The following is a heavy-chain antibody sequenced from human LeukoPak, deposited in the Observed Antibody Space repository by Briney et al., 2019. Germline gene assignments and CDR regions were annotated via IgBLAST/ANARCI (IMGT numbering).Heavy chain of an antibody. CDR3: ARAKSQDCSIVNCQEWFDP. V-gene: IGHV1-2*02. D-gene: IGHD2-2*01. J-gene: IGHJ5*02. CDR1: GYSFTAYY. CDR2: LNPNSGGT. Sequence: ASVKVSCKASGYSFTAYYINWVRQAPGQGLEWMGWLNPNSGGTNYAQKFQGRVTMTRDTSISTAYVEAGRLRSDDTAVYYCARAKSQDCSIVNCQEWFDPWGQGTLVTVSS.